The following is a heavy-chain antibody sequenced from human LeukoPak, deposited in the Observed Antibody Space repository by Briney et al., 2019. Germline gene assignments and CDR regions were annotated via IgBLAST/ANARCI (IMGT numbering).Heavy chain of an antibody. V-gene: IGHV1-18*01. CDR2: ISAYNGNT. Sequence: GASAKVSCKASGYTFTSYGISWVRQAPGQGLEWMGWISAYNGNTNYAQKLQGRVTMTTDTSTSTAYMELRSLRSDDTAVYYCARDKASGGLSWIQLWSDRFDYWGQGTLVTVSS. D-gene: IGHD5-18*01. CDR1: GYTFTSYG. CDR3: ARDKASGGLSWIQLWSDRFDY. J-gene: IGHJ4*02.